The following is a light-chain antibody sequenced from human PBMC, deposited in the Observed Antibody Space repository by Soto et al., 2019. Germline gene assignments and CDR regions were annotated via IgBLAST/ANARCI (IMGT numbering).Light chain of an antibody. CDR3: RSQTGSATVL. V-gene: IGLV2-14*01. Sequence: QSVLTQPASVSGSPGQSITISCTGTSSDVGAYNFVSWYQQFPGKAPKLMIYEVSNRPSGVSDRFSGSKSGNTASLIISGLQAEDEADYYCRSQTGSATVLFGGGTQLTVL. J-gene: IGLJ2*01. CDR1: SSDVGAYNF. CDR2: EVS.